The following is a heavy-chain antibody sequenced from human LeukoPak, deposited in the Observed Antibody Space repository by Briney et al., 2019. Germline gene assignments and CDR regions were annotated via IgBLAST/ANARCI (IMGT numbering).Heavy chain of an antibody. CDR1: GYTFTSYA. V-gene: IGHV1-3*01. J-gene: IGHJ3*02. D-gene: IGHD5-18*01. Sequence: ASVTVSCKASGYTFTSYAMHWVRQAPGQRLEWMGWINAGNGNTKYSQKFQGRVTITRDTSASTAYMELSSLRSEDTAVYYCARDRVADTSDAFDIWGQGTMVTVSS. CDR3: ARDRVADTSDAFDI. CDR2: INAGNGNT.